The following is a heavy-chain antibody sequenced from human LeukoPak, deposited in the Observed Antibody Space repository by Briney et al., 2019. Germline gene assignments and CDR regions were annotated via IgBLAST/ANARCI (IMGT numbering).Heavy chain of an antibody. CDR2: IYYSGST. D-gene: IGHD2-2*01. J-gene: IGHJ4*02. Sequence: SETLSLTCTVSGVSISSYYWSWIRQPPGKGLEWIGYIYYSGSTNYNPSLKSRVTISLDTSMKKFSLKLNSVTAADTAVYYCASTERCSTTCPLDYWGQGTLVTVSS. CDR3: ASTERCSTTCPLDY. V-gene: IGHV4-59*12. CDR1: GVSISSYY.